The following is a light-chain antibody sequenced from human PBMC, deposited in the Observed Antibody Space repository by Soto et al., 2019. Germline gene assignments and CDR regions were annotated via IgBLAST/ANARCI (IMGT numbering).Light chain of an antibody. CDR3: SSYTSASTLLYL. Sequence: QSVLTQPASVSGSPGQSITSSCTGTSSDVGGYNYVSWYQQHPGIAPKLLIYGVTNRPSGVSTRFSGSKSGNTASLTISGLQAEDEADYHCSSYTSASTLLYLFGTGTKVTVL. CDR1: SSDVGGYNY. J-gene: IGLJ1*01. V-gene: IGLV2-14*01. CDR2: GVT.